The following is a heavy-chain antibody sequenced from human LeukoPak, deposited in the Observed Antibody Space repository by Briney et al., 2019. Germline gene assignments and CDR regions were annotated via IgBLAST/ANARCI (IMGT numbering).Heavy chain of an antibody. V-gene: IGHV3-30*09. D-gene: IGHD6-6*01. Sequence: PGGSLRLSCAASGFTFSTYAMHWVRQAPGKGLKWVAVISYDGTNKYYADSVKGRFAISRDNSKNTLYLQINSLRAEDTAVYYCARSSYSSSSSVWGQGTMVTVSS. CDR3: ARSSYSSSSSV. CDR1: GFTFSTYA. CDR2: ISYDGTNK. J-gene: IGHJ3*01.